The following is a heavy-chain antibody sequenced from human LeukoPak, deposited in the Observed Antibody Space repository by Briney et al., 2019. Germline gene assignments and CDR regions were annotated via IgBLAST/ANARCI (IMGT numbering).Heavy chain of an antibody. CDR2: IYYSGST. CDR1: GGSISSSSYY. Sequence: SETLSLTCTVSGGSISSSSYYWGWIRQPPGKGLEWIGSIYYSGSTYYNPSLKSRVTISVDTSKNQFSLKLSSVTAADTAVYYCARHRAVTGTLLFRVDAFDIWGQGTMVTVSS. D-gene: IGHD1-1*01. CDR3: ARHRAVTGTLLFRVDAFDI. V-gene: IGHV4-39*01. J-gene: IGHJ3*02.